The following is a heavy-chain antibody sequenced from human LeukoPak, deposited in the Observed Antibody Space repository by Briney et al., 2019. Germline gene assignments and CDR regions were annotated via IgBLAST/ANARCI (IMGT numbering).Heavy chain of an antibody. Sequence: KPSETLSLTCAVYGGSFSGYYWTWIRQPAGKGLEWIGRVHTSGSTNYNPSLKSRVTMSVDKSKNHFSLNLNSVTAADTAVYYCARERGVVINLNDAFDIWGQGTMVTVSA. CDR1: GGSFSGYY. V-gene: IGHV4-4*07. D-gene: IGHD3-3*01. J-gene: IGHJ3*02. CDR3: ARERGVVINLNDAFDI. CDR2: VHTSGST.